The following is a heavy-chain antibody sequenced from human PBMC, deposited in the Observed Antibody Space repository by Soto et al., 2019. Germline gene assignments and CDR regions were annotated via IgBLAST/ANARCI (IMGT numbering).Heavy chain of an antibody. CDR1: GGSISSYY. CDR3: ARRHYYDSSGYYDY. Sequence: SETLSLTCTVSGGSISSYYWSWIRQPPGKGLEWIGYIYYSGSTNYNPSLKSRVTISVDTSKNQFSLKLSSVTAADTALYFCARRHYYDSSGYYDYWGQGTLVTVSS. CDR2: IYYSGST. J-gene: IGHJ4*02. V-gene: IGHV4-59*01. D-gene: IGHD3-22*01.